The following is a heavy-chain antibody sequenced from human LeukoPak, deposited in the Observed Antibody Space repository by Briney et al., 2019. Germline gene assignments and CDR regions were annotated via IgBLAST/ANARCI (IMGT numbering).Heavy chain of an antibody. D-gene: IGHD3-3*01. J-gene: IGHJ4*02. V-gene: IGHV2-5*02. CDR3: AHRFCADYFDF. CDR2: IYWDDDA. Sequence: ESGPTLVKPTQTLTLTCTFSGFSLSSRGMGVGWIRQPPGKALEWLALIYWDDDARYSPSLKNRLTVTKDASKNQVMLTMTNMDPVDTGTYYCAHRFCADYFDFWGQGTLVSVSS. CDR1: GFSLSSRGMG.